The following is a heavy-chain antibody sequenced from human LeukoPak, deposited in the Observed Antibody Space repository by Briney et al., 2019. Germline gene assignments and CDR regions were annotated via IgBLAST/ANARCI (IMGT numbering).Heavy chain of an antibody. CDR1: GGSISSYY. CDR2: IYYSGST. CDR3: ARNDYVWGSFSYGFDY. Sequence: SETLSLTCTVSGGSISSYYWSWIRHPPGKGLEWIGYIYYSGSTNYNPSLKSRVTISVDTSKNQFSLKLSSVTAADTAVYYCARNDYVWGSFSYGFDYWGQGTLVTVS. J-gene: IGHJ4*02. V-gene: IGHV4-59*01. D-gene: IGHD3-16*01.